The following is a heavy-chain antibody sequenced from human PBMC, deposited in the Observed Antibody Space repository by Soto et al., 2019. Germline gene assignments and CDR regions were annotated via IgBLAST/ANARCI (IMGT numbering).Heavy chain of an antibody. Sequence: ASVKVSCKASGYTFTDYYMHWVRQAPGQGLEWMGWINPNSGGTNYAQKFQGRVTMTRDTSISTAYMELSRLRSDDTAVYYCATKLELRGSYYYYYDMDVWGQGTTVTVSS. D-gene: IGHD1-7*01. CDR1: GYTFTDYY. J-gene: IGHJ6*02. V-gene: IGHV1-2*02. CDR3: ATKLELRGSYYYYYDMDV. CDR2: INPNSGGT.